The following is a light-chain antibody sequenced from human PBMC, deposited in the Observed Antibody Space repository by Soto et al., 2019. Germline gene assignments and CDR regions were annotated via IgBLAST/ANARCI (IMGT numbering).Light chain of an antibody. J-gene: IGLJ2*01. V-gene: IGLV1-44*01. CDR3: AAWDDSLNGVV. CDR1: SSNIARNN. CDR2: SSN. Sequence: QSALTQPPSASGTPGQRVTMSCSGSSSNIARNNVNWYQQLPGTAPKLLIYSSNQRPSGVPDRFSGSKAGTSASLAISGLQSEDEADYYCAAWDDSLNGVVFGGGTKLTVL.